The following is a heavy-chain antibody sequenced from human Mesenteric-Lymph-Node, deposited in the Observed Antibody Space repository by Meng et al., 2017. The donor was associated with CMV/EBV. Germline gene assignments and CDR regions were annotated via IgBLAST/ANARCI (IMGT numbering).Heavy chain of an antibody. J-gene: IGHJ4*02. V-gene: IGHV6-1*01. CDR2: TYYRSKWYI. Sequence: GDSVSSNSAAWNWIWQSPSRGLEWLGRTYYRSKWYIDYAVSVKSRITINPDTSKNQFSLQLNSVTPEDTAVYYCLRDTAVVKGAFDYWGQGTLVTVSS. CDR1: GDSVSSNSAA. CDR3: LRDTAVVKGAFDY. D-gene: IGHD5-18*01.